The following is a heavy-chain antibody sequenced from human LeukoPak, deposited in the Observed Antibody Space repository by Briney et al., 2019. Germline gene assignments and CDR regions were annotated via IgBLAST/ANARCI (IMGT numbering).Heavy chain of an antibody. D-gene: IGHD3-22*01. Sequence: ASVKVSCKASGYTFTDYYMHWVRQAPGQGLEWMGWINCNSGGTNYAQKFQGRVTMTRDTSLSTVYMELSSLRSDDTAVYYCARRNTVIVAALEEYGDHWFLWGQGPMVTVSS. CDR2: INCNSGGT. J-gene: IGHJ3*01. CDR1: GYTFTDYY. CDR3: ARRNTVIVAALEEYGDHWFL. V-gene: IGHV1-2*02.